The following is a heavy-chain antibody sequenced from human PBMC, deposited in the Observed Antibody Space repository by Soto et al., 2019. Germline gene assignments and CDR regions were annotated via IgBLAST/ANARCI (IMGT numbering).Heavy chain of an antibody. Sequence: QTLSLTCAISGDSVSSNSAAWNWIRQSPSRGLEWLGRTYYRSKWYNDYAVSVKSRITINPDTSKNQFSLHLNSVTPEDTAVYYCASGGVNVDSFDIWGQGTMVTVPS. CDR2: TYYRSKWYN. V-gene: IGHV6-1*01. J-gene: IGHJ3*02. D-gene: IGHD3-16*02. CDR1: GDSVSSNSAA. CDR3: ASGGVNVDSFDI.